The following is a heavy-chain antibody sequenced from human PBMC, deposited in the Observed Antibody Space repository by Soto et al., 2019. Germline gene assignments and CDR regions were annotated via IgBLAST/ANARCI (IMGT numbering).Heavy chain of an antibody. CDR1: GFTFSSYS. J-gene: IGHJ5*02. V-gene: IGHV3-21*01. CDR3: ARDLHDYVSFRFDP. CDR2: ISRSSSYI. D-gene: IGHD3-16*01. Sequence: GGSLRLSCAAPGFTFSSYSMNWVRQAPGKGLEWVSSISRSSSYIYYADSVKGRFTISRDNAKNSLYLQMNSLRAEDTAVYYCARDLHDYVSFRFDPWGQGTLVTVSS.